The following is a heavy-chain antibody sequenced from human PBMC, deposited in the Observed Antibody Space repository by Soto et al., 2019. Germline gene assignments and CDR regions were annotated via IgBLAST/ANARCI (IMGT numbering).Heavy chain of an antibody. D-gene: IGHD5-18*01. J-gene: IGHJ6*02. CDR3: ARMDTAMGGYYGMDV. CDR1: GYTFTSYG. CDR2: ISAYNGNT. Sequence: QVQLVQSGAEVKKPGASVKVSCKASGYTFTSYGISWVRQAPGQGLEWMGWISAYNGNTNYAQKLQGRVTMXXDXSXXTAYMELRSLRSDDTAVYYCARMDTAMGGYYGMDVWGQGTTVTVSS. V-gene: IGHV1-18*01.